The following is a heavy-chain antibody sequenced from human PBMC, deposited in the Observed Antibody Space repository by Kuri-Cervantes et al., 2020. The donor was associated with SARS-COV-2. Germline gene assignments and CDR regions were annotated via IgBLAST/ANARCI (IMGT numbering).Heavy chain of an antibody. V-gene: IGHV3-23*01. Sequence: GESLKISCVASGFTFSSYAMSWVRQAPGKGLEWVSAISGSGGSTYYADSVKGRFTISRDNSKNMLFLQMNSLRAEDTAVYYCVRDGDHWNFDYWGQGTLVTVSS. CDR3: VRDGDHWNFDY. J-gene: IGHJ4*02. CDR1: GFTFSSYA. CDR2: ISGSGGST. D-gene: IGHD1-1*01.